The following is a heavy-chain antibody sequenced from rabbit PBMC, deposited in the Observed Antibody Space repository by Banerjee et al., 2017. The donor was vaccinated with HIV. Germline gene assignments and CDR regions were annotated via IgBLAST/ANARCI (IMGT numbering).Heavy chain of an antibody. CDR3: GRDRDGDAGYGSLAL. D-gene: IGHD6-1*01. J-gene: IGHJ4*01. CDR2: IHNGDGNT. CDR1: GFSFSSSYY. Sequence: QSLEESGGDLVKPGASLTLTCTASGFSFSSSYYMCWVRQAPGKGLELIACIHNGDGNTWYATWVNGRFTISRGTSLNTVDLKMTSLTVADTATYFCGRDRDGDAGYGSLALWGPGTLVTVS. V-gene: IGHV1S43*01.